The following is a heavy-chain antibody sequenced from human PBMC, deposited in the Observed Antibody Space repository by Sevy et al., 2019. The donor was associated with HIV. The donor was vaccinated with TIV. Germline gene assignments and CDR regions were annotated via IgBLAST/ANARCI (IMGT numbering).Heavy chain of an antibody. Sequence: ASVKVSCKASGGTFSSYAISWVRQAPGQGLEWMGGIIPIFGTANYAQKFQGTVTITADESTSTAYMELSSLRSEDTAVYYCARVGVGSDCSSTSCPGDYYGMDVWGQGTTVTVSS. V-gene: IGHV1-69*13. CDR1: GGTFSSYA. CDR3: ARVGVGSDCSSTSCPGDYYGMDV. D-gene: IGHD2-2*01. CDR2: IIPIFGTA. J-gene: IGHJ6*02.